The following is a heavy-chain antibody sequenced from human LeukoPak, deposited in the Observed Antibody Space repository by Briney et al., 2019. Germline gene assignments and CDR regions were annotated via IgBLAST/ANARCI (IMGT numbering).Heavy chain of an antibody. J-gene: IGHJ4*02. V-gene: IGHV4-61*02. CDR1: GGSISSGSYY. CDR3: ARESYDFWSGYYPYFDY. CDR2: IYTSGST. Sequence: SETLSLTCTVSGGSISSGSYYWSWIRQPAGKGLEWVGRIYTSGSTNYNPSLKSRVTISVDTSKNQFSLKLSSVTAADTAVYYCARESYDFWSGYYPYFDYWGQGTLVAVSS. D-gene: IGHD3-3*01.